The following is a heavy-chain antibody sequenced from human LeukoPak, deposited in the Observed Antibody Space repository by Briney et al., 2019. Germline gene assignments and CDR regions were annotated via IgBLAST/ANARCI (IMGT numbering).Heavy chain of an antibody. D-gene: IGHD2-15*01. Sequence: SVKVSCKASGGTFSSYAISWVRQAPGQGLEWMGGIIPIFGTANYAQKFQGRVTITADESTSTAYMELSSLRSEDTAVYYCARVFPYCSGGSCRSPCDYWGQGTLVTVSS. J-gene: IGHJ4*02. CDR1: GGTFSSYA. CDR2: IIPIFGTA. CDR3: ARVFPYCSGGSCRSPCDY. V-gene: IGHV1-69*01.